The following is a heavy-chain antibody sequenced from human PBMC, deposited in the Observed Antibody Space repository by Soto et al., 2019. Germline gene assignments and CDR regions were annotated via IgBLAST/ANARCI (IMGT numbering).Heavy chain of an antibody. V-gene: IGHV4-59*01. J-gene: IGHJ4*02. CDR1: GGSFSGYY. Sequence: SETLSLTCAVYGGSFSGYYWSWIRQPPGKGLEWIGYIYYSGSTNYNPSLKSRVTISVDTSKNQFSLKLSSVTAADTAVYYCARGPGKVGATATFDYWGQGTLVTVSS. CDR2: IYYSGST. D-gene: IGHD1-26*01. CDR3: ARGPGKVGATATFDY.